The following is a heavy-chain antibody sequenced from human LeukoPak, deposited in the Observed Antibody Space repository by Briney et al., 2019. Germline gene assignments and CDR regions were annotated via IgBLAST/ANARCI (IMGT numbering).Heavy chain of an antibody. Sequence: PGGSLRLSCAASGFTFSDYYMSWIRQAPGKGLEWVSYISSSGSTIYYADSVKGRFTISRDNAKNSLYLQMNSLRAEDTAVYYCAKGKSGSYPPHWFDPWGQGTLVTVSS. V-gene: IGHV3-11*01. CDR1: GFTFSDYY. D-gene: IGHD1-26*01. CDR3: AKGKSGSYPPHWFDP. J-gene: IGHJ5*02. CDR2: ISSSGSTI.